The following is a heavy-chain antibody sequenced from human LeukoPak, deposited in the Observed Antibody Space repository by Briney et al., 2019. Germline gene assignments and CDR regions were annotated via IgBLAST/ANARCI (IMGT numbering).Heavy chain of an antibody. J-gene: IGHJ5*02. V-gene: IGHV1-2*02. D-gene: IGHD5-18*01. Sequence: ASVNVSYMSSGYTFPDYYMHWVRQAPGQGLEWMGWINPNSGGTNYAQKFQGRVTMTRDTSFSTAYVELTRLTSDDTAVYDCARGSALVTTYRGGNWSEPWGQGTLVTVSS. CDR1: GYTFPDYY. CDR2: INPNSGGT. CDR3: ARGSALVTTYRGGNWSEP.